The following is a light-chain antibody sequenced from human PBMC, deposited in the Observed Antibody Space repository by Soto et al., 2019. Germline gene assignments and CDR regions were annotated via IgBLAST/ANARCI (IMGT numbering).Light chain of an antibody. CDR3: LLSYSGTKV. Sequence: QTVVTQEPSLTVSPGGTVTLTCGSSTGAVTSGHYPDWFQQKPGQAPRTLIYDTNNKHSWTPARFSGSLLGGKAALTLSGAQPEDEAEYSCLLSYSGTKVFGGGTKLTVL. J-gene: IGLJ3*02. CDR1: TGAVTSGHY. CDR2: DTN. V-gene: IGLV7-46*01.